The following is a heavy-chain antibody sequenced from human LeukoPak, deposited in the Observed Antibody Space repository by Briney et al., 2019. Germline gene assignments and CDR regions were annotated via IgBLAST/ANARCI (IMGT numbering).Heavy chain of an antibody. Sequence: PSETLSLTCAVYGGSFSGYYWSWIRQPPGKGLEWIGEINHSGSTNYNPSLKSRVTISVDTSKNQFSLKLSSVTAADTAVYYCARGDYRCSGGSCYSGKDYYYYYGMDVWGQGTTVTVSS. V-gene: IGHV4-34*01. D-gene: IGHD2-15*01. CDR2: INHSGST. J-gene: IGHJ6*02. CDR1: GGSFSGYY. CDR3: ARGDYRCSGGSCYSGKDYYYYYGMDV.